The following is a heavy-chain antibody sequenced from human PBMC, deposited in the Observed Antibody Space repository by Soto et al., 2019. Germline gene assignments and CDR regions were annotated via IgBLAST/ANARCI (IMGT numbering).Heavy chain of an antibody. CDR2: ISSSSSYI. J-gene: IGHJ3*02. CDR1: GFTFSSYS. CDR3: MVNSWYADHDAIDI. V-gene: IGHV3-21*01. D-gene: IGHD6-13*01. Sequence: GSLRLSCAASGFTFSSYSMNWVRQAPGKGLEWVSSISSSSSYIYYADSVKGRFTISRDNAKNSLYLQMNSLRAEDTAVYYCMVNSWYADHDAIDIWGQGTMVTVSS.